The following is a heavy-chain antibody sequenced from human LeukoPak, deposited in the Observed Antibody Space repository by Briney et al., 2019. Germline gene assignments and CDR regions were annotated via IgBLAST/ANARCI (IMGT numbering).Heavy chain of an antibody. J-gene: IGHJ4*02. CDR3: ANSPASSPTIFDY. CDR2: ISGSGGST. V-gene: IGHV3-23*01. D-gene: IGHD5-24*01. Sequence: GGSLRLSCAASGFTLSSYAMNWGRQAPGKGLEWVSGISGSGGSTYYADSVKGRFTISRDNSKSTLYLQMNSLRAEDTAVYYCANSPASSPTIFDYWGQGTLVTVSS. CDR1: GFTLSSYA.